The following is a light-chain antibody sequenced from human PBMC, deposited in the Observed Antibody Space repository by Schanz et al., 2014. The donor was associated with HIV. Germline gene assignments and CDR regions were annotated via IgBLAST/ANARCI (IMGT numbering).Light chain of an antibody. CDR1: QSVSTK. CDR2: DAS. Sequence: EIVLTQSPVILSLSPGERATLSCRASQSVSTKLAWYQQKPGQPPRLLIYDASTRASATPARFSGSGSGTDFTLTISRLEPEDYAVYYCQQYDSPPWTFGQGTKVEVK. V-gene: IGKV3-20*01. J-gene: IGKJ1*01. CDR3: QQYDSPPWT.